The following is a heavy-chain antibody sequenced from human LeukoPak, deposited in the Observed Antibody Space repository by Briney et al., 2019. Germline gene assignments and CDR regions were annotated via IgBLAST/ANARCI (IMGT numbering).Heavy chain of an antibody. V-gene: IGHV3-11*01. Sequence: GGSLRLSCAASGFTFSAYYMSWIRQAPGKGLEWVSYISSSGSTIYYADSVKGRFTISRDNAKNSLYLQMNSLRAEDTAVYYCARDKPLYCGGDCYPDYWGQGTLVTVSS. D-gene: IGHD2-21*02. CDR1: GFTFSAYY. J-gene: IGHJ4*02. CDR3: ARDKPLYCGGDCYPDY. CDR2: ISSSGSTI.